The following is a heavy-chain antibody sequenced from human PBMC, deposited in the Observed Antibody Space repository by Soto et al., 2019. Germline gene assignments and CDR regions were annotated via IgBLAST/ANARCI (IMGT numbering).Heavy chain of an antibody. D-gene: IGHD2-2*01. CDR3: ARVSLPRNVVVPAAIQLGVYYYGMDV. Sequence: GGSLRLSCAASGFTFSDYYMSWIRQAPGKGLEWVSYISSSGSTIYYADSVKGRFTISRDNAKNSLYLQMNSLRAEDTAVYYCARVSLPRNVVVPAAIQLGVYYYGMDVWGQGTTVTVSS. V-gene: IGHV3-11*01. CDR1: GFTFSDYY. J-gene: IGHJ6*02. CDR2: ISSSGSTI.